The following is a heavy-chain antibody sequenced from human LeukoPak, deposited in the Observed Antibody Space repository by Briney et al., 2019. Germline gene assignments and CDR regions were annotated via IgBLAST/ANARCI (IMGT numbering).Heavy chain of an antibody. CDR2: ISYDGSNK. J-gene: IGHJ4*02. D-gene: IGHD3-22*01. CDR1: GFTFSSYG. CDR3: AKEGVESSGYELAY. Sequence: GGSLRLSCAASGFTFSSYGMHWVRQAPGKGLEWVAVISYDGSNKYYADSVKGRFTISRDNSKNTLYLQMNSLRAEDTAVYYCAKEGVESSGYELAYWGQGTLVTVSS. V-gene: IGHV3-30*18.